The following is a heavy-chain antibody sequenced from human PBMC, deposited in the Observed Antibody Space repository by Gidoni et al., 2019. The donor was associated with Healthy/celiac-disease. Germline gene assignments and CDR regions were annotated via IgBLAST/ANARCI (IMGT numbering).Heavy chain of an antibody. CDR1: GYTFTSSS. CDR2: INPSGGSA. D-gene: IGHD3-10*01. V-gene: IGHV1-46*01. J-gene: IGHJ4*02. Sequence: QVQLVQSGAEVKKPGASVKVSCKASGYTFTSSSMHWVRQAPGQGLEWMGIINPSGGSASYAQKFQGRVTMTRDTSTSTVYMELSSLRSEDTAVYYCARDAGAITMVRGVIIEPPQYYFDYWGQGTLVTVSS. CDR3: ARDAGAITMVRGVIIEPPQYYFDY.